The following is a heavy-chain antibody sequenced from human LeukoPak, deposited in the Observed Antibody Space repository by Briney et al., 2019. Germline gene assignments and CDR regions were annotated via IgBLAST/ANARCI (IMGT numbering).Heavy chain of an antibody. CDR1: GYTFTGYY. Sequence: ASVKVSCKASGYTFTGYYLHWVRQAPGQGLEWMGCVNPNSGDTNYAPKFQGRVTMTRDTSISTAYMELSRLSSDDTAVYYCARDYQTEAPDYWGQGTLVTVSS. CDR3: ARDYQTEAPDY. J-gene: IGHJ4*02. CDR2: VNPNSGDT. V-gene: IGHV1-2*02.